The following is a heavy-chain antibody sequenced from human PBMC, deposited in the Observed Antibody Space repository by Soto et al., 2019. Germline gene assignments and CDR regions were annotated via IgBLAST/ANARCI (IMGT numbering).Heavy chain of an antibody. D-gene: IGHD3-3*01. J-gene: IGHJ5*02. Sequence: ASVKVSCKASGYTFTSYDINWVRQATGQGLEWMGWMNPNSGNTGYAQKFQGRVTMTRNTSISTAYMELSSLRSEDTAVYYCAIGVSILRFLEWLFDPWGQGTLVTVSS. V-gene: IGHV1-8*01. CDR3: AIGVSILRFLEWLFDP. CDR2: MNPNSGNT. CDR1: GYTFTSYD.